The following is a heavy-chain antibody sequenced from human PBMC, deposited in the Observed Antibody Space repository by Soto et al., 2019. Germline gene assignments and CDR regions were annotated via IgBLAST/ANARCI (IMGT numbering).Heavy chain of an antibody. Sequence: QVPLVQSGAEVKKPGASVKVSCKASGYTFTSYGISWVRQAPGQGLEWMGWISAYNGNTNYAQKLQGRVTMTTGTSTSTAYMELRSLGSDDTAVYYCARVRGDIVVVPAATPYDYYGMDVWGQGTTVTVSS. J-gene: IGHJ6*02. CDR1: GYTFTSYG. V-gene: IGHV1-18*01. CDR3: ARVRGDIVVVPAATPYDYYGMDV. CDR2: ISAYNGNT. D-gene: IGHD2-2*01.